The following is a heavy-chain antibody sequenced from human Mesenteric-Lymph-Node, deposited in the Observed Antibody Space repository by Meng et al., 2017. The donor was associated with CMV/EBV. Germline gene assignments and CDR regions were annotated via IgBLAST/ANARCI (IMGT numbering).Heavy chain of an antibody. V-gene: IGHV1-46*01. D-gene: IGHD1-26*01. CDR1: GYTFTGYY. J-gene: IGHJ6*02. Sequence: ASVKVSCKASGYTFTGYYMHWVRQAPGQGLEWMGWINPSGGSTTYAQKFQDRVTMTRDTSTSTVYMELSSLRSEDTAVYYCAREIGEWELRDYYFYYGMDVWGQGTTVTVSS. CDR3: AREIGEWELRDYYFYYGMDV. CDR2: INPSGGST.